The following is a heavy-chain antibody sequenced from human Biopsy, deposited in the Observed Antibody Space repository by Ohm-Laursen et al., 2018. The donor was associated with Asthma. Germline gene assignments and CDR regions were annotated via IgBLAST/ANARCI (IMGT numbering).Heavy chain of an antibody. D-gene: IGHD3-22*01. CDR1: GFVFSQCG. CDR3: ARQSGQDYGDSSGFDI. Sequence: LSLTCAASGFVFSQCGMHWVRQGPGKGLEWVALVSSDGHNKYYEDSVKGRFTISRDNSRNRLYLQINRLTVEGSAVYFCARQSGQDYGDSSGFDIWGQGTKVAVSS. CDR2: VSSDGHNK. J-gene: IGHJ3*02. V-gene: IGHV3-30*03.